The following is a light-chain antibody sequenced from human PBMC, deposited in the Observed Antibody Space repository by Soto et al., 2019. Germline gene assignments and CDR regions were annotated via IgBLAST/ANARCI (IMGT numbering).Light chain of an antibody. Sequence: DIQMTQSPSSLSASVGDRVTITCRASQSISSYLNWFQQKPGKAPNLLIYDAYTLQSGVPSRFSGGGSGTDFTLTISSLQPEDFATYYCQHSYITPSFGGGTKVEIK. CDR3: QHSYITPS. CDR1: QSISSY. V-gene: IGKV1-39*01. CDR2: DAY. J-gene: IGKJ4*01.